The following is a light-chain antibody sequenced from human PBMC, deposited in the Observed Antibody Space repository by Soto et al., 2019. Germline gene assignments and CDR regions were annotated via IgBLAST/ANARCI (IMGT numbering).Light chain of an antibody. J-gene: IGKJ5*01. V-gene: IGKV2D-29*02. CDR2: EVS. CDR1: QSLLHITGETF. CDR3: MQSTQLPPT. Sequence: DVVMTQSPLSLSVTPGQPASISCKSSQSLLHITGETFLFWYLQKPGQSPQLLIYEVSTRVSGVPDRFSGSGSGTDVTLEISRVENDDVGIYYCMQSTQLPPTFGQGTRLGIE.